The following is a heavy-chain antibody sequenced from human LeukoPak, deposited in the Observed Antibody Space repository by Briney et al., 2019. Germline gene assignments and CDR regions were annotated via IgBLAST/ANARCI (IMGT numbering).Heavy chain of an antibody. J-gene: IGHJ4*02. V-gene: IGHV3-30*18. D-gene: IGHD3-22*01. CDR2: ISYDGSNK. Sequence: AGGSLRLSCAASGFTFSSYGMHWVRQAPGKGLEWVAVISYDGSNKYYADSVKGRFTISRDNSKNTLYLQMNSLRAEDTAVYYCAKELGSSGYYYFFGFDYWGQGTLVTVSS. CDR3: AKELGSSGYYYFFGFDY. CDR1: GFTFSSYG.